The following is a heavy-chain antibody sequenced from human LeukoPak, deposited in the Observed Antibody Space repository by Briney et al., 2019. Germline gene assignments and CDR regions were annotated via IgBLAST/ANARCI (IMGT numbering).Heavy chain of an antibody. CDR3: AKDLRLWGSYYFDY. Sequence: GGSLRLSCAASGFTFSSYAMSWVHQAPGKGLEWVSAISGSGGSTYYADSVKGRFTISRDNSKNTLYLQMNSLRAEDTAVYYCAKDLRLWGSYYFDYWGQGTLVTVSS. D-gene: IGHD3-16*01. V-gene: IGHV3-23*01. CDR2: ISGSGGST. J-gene: IGHJ4*02. CDR1: GFTFSSYA.